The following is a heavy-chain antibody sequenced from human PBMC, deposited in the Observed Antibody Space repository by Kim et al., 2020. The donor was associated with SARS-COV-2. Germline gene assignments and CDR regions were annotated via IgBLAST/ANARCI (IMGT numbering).Heavy chain of an antibody. Sequence: ASVKVSCKASGYTFTSYDINWVRQATGQGLEWMGWMNPNSGNTGYAQKFQGRVTMTRNTSISTAYMELSSLRSEDTAVYYCARGGPYYDSSARYYYYYMDVWGKGTTVTVSS. J-gene: IGHJ6*03. CDR3: ARGGPYYDSSARYYYYYMDV. D-gene: IGHD3-22*01. V-gene: IGHV1-8*01. CDR1: GYTFTSYD. CDR2: MNPNSGNT.